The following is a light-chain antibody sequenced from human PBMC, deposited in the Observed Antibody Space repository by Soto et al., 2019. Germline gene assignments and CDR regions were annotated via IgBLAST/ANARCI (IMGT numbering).Light chain of an antibody. V-gene: IGLV1-44*01. CDR3: AAWDGSLNVVL. Sequence: QSALTQPPSASGTPGQRVAISCSGSNSTIGSNTVNWYQQLPGSAPQLLIYSTNQRPSGVPGRFSGSKSGTSASLAISGLQSEEEADYYYAAWDGSLNVVLFGGGTKLTVL. J-gene: IGLJ2*01. CDR2: STN. CDR1: NSTIGSNT.